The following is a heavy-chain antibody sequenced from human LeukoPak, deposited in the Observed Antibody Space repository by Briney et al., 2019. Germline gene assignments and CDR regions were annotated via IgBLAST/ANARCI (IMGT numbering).Heavy chain of an antibody. CDR1: GDSISSYY. V-gene: IGHV4-59*01. J-gene: IGHJ6*03. D-gene: IGHD3-22*01. CDR2: IYYSGST. Sequence: SETLSLTCTVSGDSISSYYWNWIRQPPGKGLEWIGYIYYSGSTNYNPSLKSRVTISVDTSKNQFSLKLSSVTAADTAVYYCARAKAPRYDSSGYYYASHYYYYYMDVWGKGTTVTVSS. CDR3: ARAKAPRYDSSGYYYASHYYYYYMDV.